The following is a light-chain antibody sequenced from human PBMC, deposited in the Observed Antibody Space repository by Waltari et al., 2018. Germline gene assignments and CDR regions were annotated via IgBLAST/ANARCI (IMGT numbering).Light chain of an antibody. CDR2: DTS. Sequence: EIVLTQSPVTLSLSPGERATLSCRASHSVDSYLAWYQQKRGQPPRLLIYDTSNRATGIPARFSGSGSGTDFTLTISSLEPDDFAVYFCQLRIKWPPEITFGQGTRLEIK. V-gene: IGKV3-11*01. CDR3: QLRIKWPPEIT. J-gene: IGKJ5*01. CDR1: HSVDSY.